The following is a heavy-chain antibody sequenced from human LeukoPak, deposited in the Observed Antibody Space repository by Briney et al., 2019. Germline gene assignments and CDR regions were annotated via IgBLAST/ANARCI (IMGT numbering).Heavy chain of an antibody. J-gene: IGHJ4*02. V-gene: IGHV3-23*01. CDR1: GFTFSSYA. D-gene: IGHD4-23*01. Sequence: PGGSLRLSCAASGFTFSSYAMSWVRQAPGKGLEWASAISGSGGSTYYADSVKGRFTISRDNSKNTLYLQMNSLRAEDTAVYYCAKDTVVTPEAFDYWGQGTLVTVSS. CDR2: ISGSGGST. CDR3: AKDTVVTPEAFDY.